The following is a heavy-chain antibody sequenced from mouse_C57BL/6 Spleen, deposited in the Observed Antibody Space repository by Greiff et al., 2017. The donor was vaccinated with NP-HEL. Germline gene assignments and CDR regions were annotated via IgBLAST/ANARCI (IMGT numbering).Heavy chain of an antibody. CDR2: INPSSGYT. CDR3: ARGATVPDWYFDV. J-gene: IGHJ1*03. D-gene: IGHD1-1*01. CDR1: GYTFTSYW. V-gene: IGHV1-7*01. Sequence: QVQLKESGAELAKPGASVKLSCKASGYTFTSYWMHWVKQRPGQGLEWIGYINPSSGYTKYNQKFKDKATLTADKSSSTAYMQLSSLTYEDSAVYYCARGATVPDWYFDVWGTGTTVTVSS.